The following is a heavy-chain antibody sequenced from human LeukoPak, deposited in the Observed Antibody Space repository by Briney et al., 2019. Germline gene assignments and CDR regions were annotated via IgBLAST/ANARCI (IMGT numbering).Heavy chain of an antibody. J-gene: IGHJ6*03. Sequence: ASVKVSCKASGYTFTSYYMHWVRQAPGQGLEWMGIINPSGGSTSYAQKFQGRVTMTRDMSTSTVYMELSSLRSEDTAVYYCARRYSSGWYDNYYYYMDVWGKGTTVTVSS. CDR3: ARRYSSGWYDNYYYYMDV. D-gene: IGHD6-19*01. CDR1: GYTFTSYY. CDR2: INPSGGST. V-gene: IGHV1-46*01.